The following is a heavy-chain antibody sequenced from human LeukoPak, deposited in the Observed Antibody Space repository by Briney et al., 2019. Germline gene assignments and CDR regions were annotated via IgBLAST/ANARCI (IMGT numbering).Heavy chain of an antibody. CDR2: IYHSGST. V-gene: IGHV4-4*02. CDR1: GGSISSSNW. D-gene: IGHD6-13*01. J-gene: IGHJ5*02. Sequence: PSETLSLTCAASGGSISSSNWWSWVRQPPGKGLEWIGEIYHSGSTNYNPSLKSRVTISVDKSKNQFSLKLSSVTAADTAVYYCARVRGIAAAANWFDPWGQGTLVTVSS. CDR3: ARVRGIAAAANWFDP.